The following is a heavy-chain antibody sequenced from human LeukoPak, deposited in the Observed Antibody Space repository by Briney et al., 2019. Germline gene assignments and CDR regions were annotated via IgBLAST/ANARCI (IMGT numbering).Heavy chain of an antibody. CDR3: AKDSPYCSSTSCYDY. Sequence: GGSLRLSCAASGFTFSSYAMSWVRQAPGKGLEWVSAISGSGGSTYYADSVKGRFTISRDSSKNTLYLQMNSLRAEDTAVYYCAKDSPYCSSTSCYDYWGQGTLVTVSS. CDR1: GFTFSSYA. V-gene: IGHV3-23*01. D-gene: IGHD2-2*01. J-gene: IGHJ4*02. CDR2: ISGSGGST.